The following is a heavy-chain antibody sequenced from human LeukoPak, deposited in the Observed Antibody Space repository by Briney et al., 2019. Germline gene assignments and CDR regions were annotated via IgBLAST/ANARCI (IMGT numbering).Heavy chain of an antibody. V-gene: IGHV4-4*07. Sequence: SETLSLTCTVSGGSISSYYWSWIRQPAGKGLEWIGRIYTSGSTNYNPSLKSRVTMSVDTSKNQFSLKLSSVTAADPDVYYCARTKYYFDSSGYFFFDPWGQGLLVTVSS. J-gene: IGHJ5*02. CDR1: GGSISSYY. CDR2: IYTSGST. D-gene: IGHD3-22*01. CDR3: ARTKYYFDSSGYFFFDP.